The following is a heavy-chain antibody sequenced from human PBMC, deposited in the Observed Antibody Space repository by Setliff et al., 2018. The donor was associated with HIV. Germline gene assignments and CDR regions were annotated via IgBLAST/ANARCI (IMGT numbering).Heavy chain of an antibody. V-gene: IGHV4-31*03. J-gene: IGHJ4*02. CDR2: IYHSGST. CDR1: GGSMRTDGYF. Sequence: TLSLTCSVSGGSMRTDGYFWSWIRHHPGQGLEWIGYIYHSGSTFYNPSLESRLIISLDPRKNQFSLKMSSVTAADTAVYYCARSIGTVRGITEFDYWGQGNLVTVSS. CDR3: ARSIGTVRGITEFDY. D-gene: IGHD3-10*01.